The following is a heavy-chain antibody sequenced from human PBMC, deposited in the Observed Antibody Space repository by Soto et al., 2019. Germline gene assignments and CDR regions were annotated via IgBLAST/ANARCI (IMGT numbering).Heavy chain of an antibody. J-gene: IGHJ6*02. CDR2: IWYDGSNK. V-gene: IGHV3-33*01. CDR3: ARESITMIVVVGMEV. CDR1: GFTFSSYG. D-gene: IGHD3-22*01. Sequence: PGGSLRLSCAAFGFTFSSYGMHWVRQAPGKGLEWVAVIWYDGSNKYYADSVKGRFTISRDNSKNTLYLQMNSLRAEDTAVYYCARESITMIVVVGMEVWGQGTTVPVSS.